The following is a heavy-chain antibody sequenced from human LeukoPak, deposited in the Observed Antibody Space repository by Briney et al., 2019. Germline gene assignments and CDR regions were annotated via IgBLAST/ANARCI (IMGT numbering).Heavy chain of an antibody. D-gene: IGHD3-3*01. CDR2: MNPNSGNT. J-gene: IGHJ5*02. CDR1: GYTFTSYG. Sequence: ASVKVSCKASGYTFTSYGISWVRQATGQGLEWMGWMNPNSGNTGYAQKFQGRVTMTRNTSISTAYMELSSLRSEDTAVYYCARDITTYYDFWSGYYGGFDPWGQGTLVTVSS. V-gene: IGHV1-8*02. CDR3: ARDITTYYDFWSGYYGGFDP.